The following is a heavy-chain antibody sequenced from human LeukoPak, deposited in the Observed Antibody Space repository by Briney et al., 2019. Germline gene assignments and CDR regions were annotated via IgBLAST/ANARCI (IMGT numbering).Heavy chain of an antibody. CDR2: ISGDGGST. CDR3: AKDSIGVTGRRGGFEY. Sequence: GGSLRLSXAASGFTFDDYAMHWVRQAPGKGLEWVSLISGDGGSTYYADSVKGRFTISRDNSKNTLYLQMNSLRAEDTAVYYCAKDSIGVTGRRGGFEYWGQGTLVTVAS. V-gene: IGHV3-43*02. J-gene: IGHJ4*02. D-gene: IGHD6-19*01. CDR1: GFTFDDYA.